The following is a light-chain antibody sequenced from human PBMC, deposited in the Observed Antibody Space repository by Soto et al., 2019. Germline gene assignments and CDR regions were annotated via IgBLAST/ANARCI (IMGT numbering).Light chain of an antibody. CDR3: QQYGDRPRT. CDR2: DAS. J-gene: IGKJ1*01. V-gene: IGKV3-15*01. CDR1: QYIGSA. Sequence: VLTLSAATLSVSPGDRATLSCRASQYIGSAVAWYHQRSGQAPRLLIFDASIRVPTTPARFSGSVSGTEFTLTISSLESEDFAVYFCQQYGDRPRTFGQGTKVDI.